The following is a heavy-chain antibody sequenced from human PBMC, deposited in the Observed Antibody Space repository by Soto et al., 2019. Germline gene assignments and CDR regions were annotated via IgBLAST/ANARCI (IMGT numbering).Heavy chain of an antibody. Sequence: SETQSLTCAVYGGSFSGYYWSWIRQPPGKGLEWIGEINHSGSTNYNPSLKSRVTISVDTSKNQFSLKLSSVTAADTAVYYCARGHSSGAVINFDYWGQGTLVTVSS. CDR3: ARGHSSGAVINFDY. D-gene: IGHD6-25*01. CDR2: INHSGST. CDR1: GGSFSGYY. J-gene: IGHJ4*02. V-gene: IGHV4-34*01.